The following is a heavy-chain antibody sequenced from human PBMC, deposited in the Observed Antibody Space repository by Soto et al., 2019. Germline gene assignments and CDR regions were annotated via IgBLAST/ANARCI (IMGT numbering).Heavy chain of an antibody. CDR2: ISSSSSTI. CDR3: ARENGMVTRRDYYYGMDV. D-gene: IGHD5-18*01. V-gene: IGHV3-48*02. Sequence: GGSLRLSCAASGFTFSSYSMNWVRQAPGKGLEWVSYISSSSSTIYYADSVKGRFTISRDNAKNSLYLQMNSLRDEDTAVYYCARENGMVTRRDYYYGMDVWGQGTTVTVSS. J-gene: IGHJ6*02. CDR1: GFTFSSYS.